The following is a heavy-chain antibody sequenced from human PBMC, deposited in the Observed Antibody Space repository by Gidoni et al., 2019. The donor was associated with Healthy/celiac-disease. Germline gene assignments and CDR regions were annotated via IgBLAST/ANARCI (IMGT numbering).Heavy chain of an antibody. J-gene: IGHJ4*02. CDR2: IWYDGSNK. D-gene: IGHD6-13*01. CDR3: ARDPIAAAGSYYFDY. Sequence: QVQLVESGGGVVQPGRSLRLPCAASGFTFSSYGMHWVRQAPGKGLEWVAVIWYDGSNKYYADSVKGRFTISRDNSKNTLYLQMNSLRAEDTAVYYCARDPIAAAGSYYFDYWGQGTLVTVSS. CDR1: GFTFSSYG. V-gene: IGHV3-33*01.